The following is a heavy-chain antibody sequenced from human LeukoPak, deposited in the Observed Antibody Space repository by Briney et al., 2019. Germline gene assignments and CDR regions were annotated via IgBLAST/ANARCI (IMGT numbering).Heavy chain of an antibody. Sequence: SETLSLTCSVSGGSISSYYWSWIRQPPGKRLEWIGYIYYSGSTYYNPSLKGRATISVDTSKNQFSLQLSSVTAADTAVYFCARVPPYNSGYGGFDYWGQGTLVTVSS. J-gene: IGHJ4*02. CDR2: IYYSGST. D-gene: IGHD5-18*01. CDR3: ARVPPYNSGYGGFDY. V-gene: IGHV4-59*01. CDR1: GGSISSYY.